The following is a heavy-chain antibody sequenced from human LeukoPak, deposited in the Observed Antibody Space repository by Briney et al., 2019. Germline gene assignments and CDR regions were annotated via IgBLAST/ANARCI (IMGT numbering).Heavy chain of an antibody. CDR2: IKEDGSEK. CDR1: GFTFDSYW. Sequence: GGSLRLSCAASGFTFDSYWMSWVRQVPGKGLEWVANIKEDGSEKYYVDSVKGRFTISRDNAKNTLYLQMDSLRVEDTAVYYCVRDLNRRVFIDYWGQGTLVTVSS. V-gene: IGHV3-7*04. CDR3: VRDLNRRVFIDY. J-gene: IGHJ4*02.